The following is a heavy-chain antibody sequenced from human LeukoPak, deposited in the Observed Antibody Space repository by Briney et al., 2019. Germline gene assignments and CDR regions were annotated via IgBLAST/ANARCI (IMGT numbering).Heavy chain of an antibody. D-gene: IGHD4-17*01. CDR3: SRDPNGDYVGAFDF. CDR2: IRTGGGAT. V-gene: IGHV3-23*01. J-gene: IGHJ3*01. CDR1: GFTFSIYA. Sequence: GGSLRLSCAASGFTFSIYAMHWVRQAPGKGLERVSTIRTGGGATNYADSVKGRFTISRDNSKSTLYLQMSSLRAEDTATYYCSRDPNGDYVGAFDFWGQGTLVTVSS.